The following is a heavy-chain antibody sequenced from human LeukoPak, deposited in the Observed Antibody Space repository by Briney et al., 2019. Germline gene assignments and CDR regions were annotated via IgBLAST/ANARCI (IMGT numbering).Heavy chain of an antibody. J-gene: IGHJ4*02. CDR2: INDDGSTT. Sequence: GGSLRLSCASTGFTFSSYWMHWVRHVPGKGLEWVSRINDDGSTTSYADSVKGRFTISRDNAKNTLYLQMNGLRAEDTAVYYCARAYCSSTSCRLDYWGQGTLVTVSS. D-gene: IGHD2-2*01. CDR1: GFTFSSYW. V-gene: IGHV3-74*01. CDR3: ARAYCSSTSCRLDY.